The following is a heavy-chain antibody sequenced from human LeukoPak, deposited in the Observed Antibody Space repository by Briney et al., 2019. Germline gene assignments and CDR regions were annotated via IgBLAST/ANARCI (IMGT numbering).Heavy chain of an antibody. CDR1: GYTLTELS. V-gene: IGHV1-24*01. J-gene: IGHJ4*02. CDR2: FDPEDGEI. CDR3: ARARYCGGDCYSGYFDY. Sequence: ASVKVSCKVSGYTLTELSMHWVRQAPGKGLEWMGGFDPEDGEIIYAQRFQGRVTMTTDTSTSTAYMELRSLRSDDTAVYYCARARYCGGDCYSGYFDYWGQGTLVTVSS. D-gene: IGHD2-21*02.